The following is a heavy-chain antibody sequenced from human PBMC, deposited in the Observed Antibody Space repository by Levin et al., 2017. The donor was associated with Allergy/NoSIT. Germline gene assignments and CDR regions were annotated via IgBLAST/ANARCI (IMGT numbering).Heavy chain of an antibody. D-gene: IGHD2-21*01. Sequence: ASVKVSCKASGYTFTGYYMHWVRQAPGQGLEWMGWINPNTGGTNYAQKFQGRVTMTRDTSISTAYMELSRLRSDDTAVYYCARDDWNTHWFDPWGQGTLVTVSS. V-gene: IGHV1-2*02. J-gene: IGHJ5*02. CDR3: ARDDWNTHWFDP. CDR2: INPNTGGT. CDR1: GYTFTGYY.